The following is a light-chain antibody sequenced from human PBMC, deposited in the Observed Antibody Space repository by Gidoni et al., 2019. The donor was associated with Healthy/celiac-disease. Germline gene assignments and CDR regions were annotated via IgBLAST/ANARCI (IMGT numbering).Light chain of an antibody. J-gene: IGKJ5*01. Sequence: QMTQSPSSRSASVGDRLTITCRASQSISSYLNWYQQKPGKAPKLLIYAASSLKSGVPSRFSGSGSGTDFTLTISSLQPEDFATYYCQQSYSFGVTFGQGTRLEIK. CDR1: QSISSY. CDR3: QQSYSFGVT. V-gene: IGKV1-39*01. CDR2: AAS.